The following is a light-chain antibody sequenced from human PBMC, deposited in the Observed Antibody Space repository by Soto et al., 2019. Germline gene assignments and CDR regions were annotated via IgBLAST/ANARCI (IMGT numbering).Light chain of an antibody. V-gene: IGKV1-5*01. CDR1: QSISSW. J-gene: IGKJ4*01. CDR3: QQYNSYYPLT. Sequence: DIQITQSPSTLSASVGDRVTITWRASQSISSWLAWYQQKPGKAPKLLIYDASSLQSGVPSRFSGSVSGTDFSLTLSSLQPDDFADYYCQQYNSYYPLTFGGGTKVDIK. CDR2: DAS.